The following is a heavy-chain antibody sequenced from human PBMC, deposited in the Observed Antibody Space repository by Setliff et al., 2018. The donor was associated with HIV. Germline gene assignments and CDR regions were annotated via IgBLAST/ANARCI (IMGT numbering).Heavy chain of an antibody. CDR3: ARVLLITNAVYGVVSNRFDP. CDR1: RFSFSTSW. V-gene: IGHV3-7*01. Sequence: PGGSLRLSCATSRFSFSTSWMTWVRQAPGKGLEWIANINPDGNKKYHAGSVWGRFTISRDNAKNSLYLQMSSLRAEDTAVYFCARVLLITNAVYGVVSNRFDPWGRGSQVTVSS. D-gene: IGHD3-3*01. J-gene: IGHJ5*02. CDR2: INPDGNKK.